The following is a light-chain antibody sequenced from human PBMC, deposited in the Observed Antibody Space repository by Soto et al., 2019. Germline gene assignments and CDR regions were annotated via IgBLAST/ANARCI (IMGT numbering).Light chain of an antibody. Sequence: QSVLTQPPSASGTPWQRVIISCSGGSSNIGRNSVNWYQQLPGTAPKLLIYTNNQRPSGVPDRFSGSQSGTSASLAISGLQSEDEADYYCATWDDSLSALVFGGGTKVTVL. V-gene: IGLV1-44*01. CDR2: TNN. CDR1: SSNIGRNS. CDR3: ATWDDSLSALV. J-gene: IGLJ2*01.